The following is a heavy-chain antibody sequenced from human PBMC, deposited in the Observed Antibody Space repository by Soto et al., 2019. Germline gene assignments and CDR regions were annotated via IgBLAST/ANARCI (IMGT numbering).Heavy chain of an antibody. CDR1: GGSISSSSYY. D-gene: IGHD1-26*01. V-gene: IGHV4-39*01. CDR3: ARHIVRPHPPDY. CDR2: IYYSGST. Sequence: SETLSLTCTVSGGSISSSSYYWGWIRQPPGKGLEWIGSIYYSGSTYYNPSLKSRVTISVDTSKNQFSLKLSSVTAADTAVYYCARHIVRPHPPDYWGQGTLVPVSS. J-gene: IGHJ4*02.